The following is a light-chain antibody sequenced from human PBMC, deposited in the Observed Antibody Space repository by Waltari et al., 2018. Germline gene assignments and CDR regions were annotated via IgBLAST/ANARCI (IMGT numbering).Light chain of an antibody. CDR1: QSVTTN. Sequence: EVVMTQSPATLSVSPGERVTLSCRASQSVTTNLAWYQPQPGEAPRLLIYDTSTRAPGFPARFSGSGSETEFTLIISSLQSEDFAVYYCQQYNNWPLTFGQGTRVEIK. V-gene: IGKV3-15*01. J-gene: IGKJ1*01. CDR3: QQYNNWPLT. CDR2: DTS.